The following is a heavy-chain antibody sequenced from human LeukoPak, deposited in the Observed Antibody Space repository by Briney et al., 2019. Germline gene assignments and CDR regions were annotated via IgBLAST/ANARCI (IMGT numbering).Heavy chain of an antibody. Sequence: PGGSLRLSCAASGFTFSSYAMHWVRQAPGKGLGYVSAISKNGGSTYYANSVKGRFTISRDNSKNTLYLQMGSLRAEDMAVYYCARDYVAADYYYGMDVWGQGTTVTVSS. V-gene: IGHV3-64*01. CDR3: ARDYVAADYYYGMDV. CDR2: ISKNGGST. J-gene: IGHJ6*02. CDR1: GFTFSSYA. D-gene: IGHD6-19*01.